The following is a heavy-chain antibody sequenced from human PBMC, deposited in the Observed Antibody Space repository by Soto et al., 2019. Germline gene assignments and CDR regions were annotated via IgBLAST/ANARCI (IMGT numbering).Heavy chain of an antibody. D-gene: IGHD3-22*01. CDR1: GYSISSGYY. Sequence: SETLSLTCAVSGYSISSGYYWGWIRQTPGRGLEWIGSIHQSGNTYYNPSLKSRVTISVDTSKNQFSLKLSSVTAADTAVYFCARDVHYYDSSGFHWEDTFDFWGQGNQVTVSS. V-gene: IGHV4-38-2*02. CDR3: ARDVHYYDSSGFHWEDTFDF. J-gene: IGHJ4*02. CDR2: IHQSGNT.